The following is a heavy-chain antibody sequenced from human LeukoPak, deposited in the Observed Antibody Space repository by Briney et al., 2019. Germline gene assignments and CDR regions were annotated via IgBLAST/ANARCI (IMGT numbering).Heavy chain of an antibody. Sequence: GASVKVSCKASGYTFTSYVISWVRQAPGQGLEWMGWISAYNGNTNFAQKLQGRVTMTTDTSTSTAYMEPRSLRSDDTAVYYCVRYITMIVDYWGQGTLVTVSS. D-gene: IGHD3-22*01. J-gene: IGHJ4*02. V-gene: IGHV1-18*01. CDR2: ISAYNGNT. CDR3: VRYITMIVDY. CDR1: GYTFTSYV.